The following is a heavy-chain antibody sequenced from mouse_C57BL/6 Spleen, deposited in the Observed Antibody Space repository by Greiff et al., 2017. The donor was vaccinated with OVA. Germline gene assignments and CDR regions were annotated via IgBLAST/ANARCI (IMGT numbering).Heavy chain of an antibody. CDR1: GYTFTSYW. Sequence: QVQLQQPGAELVKPGASVKMSCKASGYTFTSYWITWVKQRPGQGLEWIGDIYPGSGSTNYNEKFKSKATLTVDTSSSTAYMQLSSLTSEDSAVYYCARRGTYDPNWFAYWGQGTLVTVSA. CDR3: ARRGTYDPNWFAY. J-gene: IGHJ3*01. D-gene: IGHD2-3*01. V-gene: IGHV1-55*01. CDR2: IYPGSGST.